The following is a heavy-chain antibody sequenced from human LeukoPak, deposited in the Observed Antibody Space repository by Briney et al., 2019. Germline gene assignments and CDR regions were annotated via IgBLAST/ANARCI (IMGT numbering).Heavy chain of an antibody. CDR2: ISSNGGST. D-gene: IGHD4-11*01. Sequence: GGSLRLSCAASGFTFSSYAMHWVRQAPGKGLEYVSAISSNGGSTYYANSVKGRFTISRDNSENTLYLQMGSLRGEDMAVYYCARSEAAVTLDYWGQGTLVTVSS. V-gene: IGHV3-64*01. J-gene: IGHJ4*02. CDR3: ARSEAAVTLDY. CDR1: GFTFSSYA.